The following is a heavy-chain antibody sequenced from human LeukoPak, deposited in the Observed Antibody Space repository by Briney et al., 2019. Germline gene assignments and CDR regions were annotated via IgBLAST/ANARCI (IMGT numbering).Heavy chain of an antibody. J-gene: IGHJ4*02. CDR1: GFTFSTYS. CDR2: IHSSGST. Sequence: PGGSLRLSCAASGFTFSTYSMDWVRQAPGKGLEWIGYIHSSGSTSYSPSLESRVTITRDTSKNQFSLKMIPVTAADTAVYYCALSGYGSADYWGQGALVTVSS. D-gene: IGHD3-10*01. CDR3: ALSGYGSADY. V-gene: IGHV4-59*03.